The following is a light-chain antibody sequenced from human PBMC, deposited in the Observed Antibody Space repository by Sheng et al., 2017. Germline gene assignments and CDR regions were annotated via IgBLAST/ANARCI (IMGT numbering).Light chain of an antibody. CDR3: QQYNDWPLT. CDR1: QSVSNF. Sequence: EVVLTQSPATLSLSPGERATLSCRASQSVSNFLVWYQQKPGRAPRLLIYDASTRAPGVPARFSGSGSGTEFTLTINSLQSEDFALYYCQQYNDWPLTFGGGTKVEI. J-gene: IGKJ4*01. CDR2: DAS. V-gene: IGKV3D-15*01.